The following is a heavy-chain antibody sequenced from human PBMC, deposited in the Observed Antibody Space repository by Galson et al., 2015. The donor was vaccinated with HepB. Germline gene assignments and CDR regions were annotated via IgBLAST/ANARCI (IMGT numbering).Heavy chain of an antibody. Sequence: SVKVSCKASGYTFTSYDINWARQAPGQGLECMGWMNPNSGNTGYAQKFQVSVNMTRNTAISTAYMELSSLRSEDTAVYYCARGGVVVPADGGFDPWGQGTLVTVSS. CDR3: ARGGVVVPADGGFDP. CDR2: MNPNSGNT. D-gene: IGHD2-2*01. CDR1: GYTFTSYD. V-gene: IGHV1-8*01. J-gene: IGHJ5*02.